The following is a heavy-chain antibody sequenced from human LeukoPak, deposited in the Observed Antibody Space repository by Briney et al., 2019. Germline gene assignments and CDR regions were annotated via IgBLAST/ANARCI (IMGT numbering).Heavy chain of an antibody. CDR3: AKYVLARTAMVLYYFDY. Sequence: GGFLRLSCAASGFTFSSYAMSWVRQAPGKGLEWVSAISGSGGSTHYADSVEGRFTISRDNSKNTLYLQMNSLRAEDTAVYYCAKYVLARTAMVLYYFDYWGQGTLVTVSS. D-gene: IGHD5-18*01. CDR2: ISGSGGST. J-gene: IGHJ4*02. CDR1: GFTFSSYA. V-gene: IGHV3-23*01.